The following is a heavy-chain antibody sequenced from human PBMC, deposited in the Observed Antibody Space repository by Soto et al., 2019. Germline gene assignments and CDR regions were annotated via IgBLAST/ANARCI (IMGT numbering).Heavy chain of an antibody. CDR2: ISGSGGST. CDR3: AKDGRTTILGVVHPPYHGMDV. Sequence: GGSLRLSCAASGFTFSSYAMSWVRQTPGKGLEWVSAISGSGGSTYYADSVKGRFTISRDNSKNTLYLQMNSLRAEDTAVYYCAKDGRTTILGVVHPPYHGMDVWGQGTTVTVSS. CDR1: GFTFSSYA. J-gene: IGHJ6*02. D-gene: IGHD3-3*01. V-gene: IGHV3-23*01.